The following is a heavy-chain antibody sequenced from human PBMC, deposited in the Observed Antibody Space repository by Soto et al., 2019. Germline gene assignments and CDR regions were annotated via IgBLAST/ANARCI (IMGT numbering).Heavy chain of an antibody. CDR3: ARVEYYDSVPAGNWFDP. CDR1: GGSISSGGYS. J-gene: IGHJ5*02. CDR2: IYHSGST. D-gene: IGHD3-9*01. V-gene: IGHV4-30-2*01. Sequence: QLQLQESGSGLVKPSQTLSLTCAVSGGSISSGGYSWSWIRQPPGKGLEWIGYIYHSGSTYYNPSLRRGVTIIVDRARNRSSLKLSPVTAAETAVYSCARVEYYDSVPAGNWFDPWGQGTLVTVSS.